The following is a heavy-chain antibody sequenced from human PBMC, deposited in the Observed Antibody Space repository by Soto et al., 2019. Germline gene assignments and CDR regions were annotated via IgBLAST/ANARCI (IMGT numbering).Heavy chain of an antibody. Sequence: QVQLVESGGGVVQPGRSLRLSCAASGFTFSSYAMHWVRQAPGKGLEWVAVISYDGSNKYYADSVKGRFTISRDNSKNTLYLQMNSLRAEDTAVYYCARADGRCGVDCYSAFDIWGQGTMVTVSS. V-gene: IGHV3-30-3*01. CDR1: GFTFSSYA. CDR2: ISYDGSNK. D-gene: IGHD2-21*02. J-gene: IGHJ3*02. CDR3: ARADGRCGVDCYSAFDI.